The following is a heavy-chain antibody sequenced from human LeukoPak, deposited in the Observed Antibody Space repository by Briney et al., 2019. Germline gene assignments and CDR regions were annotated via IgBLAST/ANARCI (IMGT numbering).Heavy chain of an antibody. CDR3: ARCGYNRPQWFDP. J-gene: IGHJ5*02. Sequence: SETLSLTCTVSGGSISSYYWNWIRQPPGKGLEWIGYIYYSGSTNYNPSLKSRVTISVDTSKNQFSLKLSSVTAADTAVYYCARCGYNRPQWFDPWGQGTLVTVSS. D-gene: IGHD5-24*01. CDR1: GGSISSYY. V-gene: IGHV4-59*01. CDR2: IYYSGST.